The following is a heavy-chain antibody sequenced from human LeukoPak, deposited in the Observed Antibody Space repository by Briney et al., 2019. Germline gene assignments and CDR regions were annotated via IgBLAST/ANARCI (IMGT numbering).Heavy chain of an antibody. D-gene: IGHD3-3*01. CDR1: GYSISSGYY. Sequence: PSETLSLTCTVSGYSISSGYYWGWIRQLPGKGLEWIGSIYHSGSTYYNPSLKSRVTISVDTSKNQFSLKLSSVTAADTAVYYCVRREASYYDFWSGSNNWFDPWGQGTLVTVSS. CDR3: VRREASYYDFWSGSNNWFDP. J-gene: IGHJ5*02. CDR2: IYHSGST. V-gene: IGHV4-38-2*02.